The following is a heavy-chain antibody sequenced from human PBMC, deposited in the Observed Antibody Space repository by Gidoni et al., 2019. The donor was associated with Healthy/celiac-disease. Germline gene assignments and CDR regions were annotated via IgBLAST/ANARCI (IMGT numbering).Heavy chain of an antibody. CDR3: ARDWDYYDSSGYYWFDP. D-gene: IGHD3-22*01. V-gene: IGHV4-4*07. J-gene: IGHJ5*02. CDR2: T. Sequence: TNYNPSLKSRVTMSVDTSKNQFSLKLSSVTAADTAVYCCARDWDYYDSSGYYWFDPWGQGTLVTVSS.